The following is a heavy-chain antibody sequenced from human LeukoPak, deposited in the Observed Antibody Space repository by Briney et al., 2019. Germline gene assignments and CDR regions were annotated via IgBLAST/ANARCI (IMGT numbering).Heavy chain of an antibody. CDR1: GFSFSTYS. Sequence: GGSLRLSCAASGFSFSTYSMNWVRQAPGKGLEWVSSISAASNYIYYADSVKGRLTISRDNSRNTLYLQINSLRAEDTAVYYCAEGPKYDFWSGTRDYYFDYWGQGTLVTVPS. D-gene: IGHD3-3*01. J-gene: IGHJ4*02. CDR3: AEGPKYDFWSGTRDYYFDY. CDR2: ISAASNYI. V-gene: IGHV3-21*04.